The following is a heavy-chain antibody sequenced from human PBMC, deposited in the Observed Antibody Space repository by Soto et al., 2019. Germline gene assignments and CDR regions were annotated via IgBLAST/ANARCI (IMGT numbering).Heavy chain of an antibody. D-gene: IGHD3-10*01. CDR3: AKDRFGEYFYYGMDV. Sequence: EVQLLESGGGLVQPGGSLRLSCAASGFTFSSYAMNWVRQAPGKGLEWVSGISGSGGSTCYADSVKGRFTISRDNSKNTLYLQMNSLRAEDTAVYYCAKDRFGEYFYYGMDVWGQGTTVTVSS. CDR1: GFTFSSYA. V-gene: IGHV3-23*01. J-gene: IGHJ6*02. CDR2: ISGSGGST.